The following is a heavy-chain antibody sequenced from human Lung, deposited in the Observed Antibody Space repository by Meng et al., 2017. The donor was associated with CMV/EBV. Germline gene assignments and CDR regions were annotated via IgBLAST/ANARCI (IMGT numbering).Heavy chain of an antibody. V-gene: IGHV4-59*01. CDR3: ARGSGYYGSGSYYSRYYGMDV. CDR2: IYYSGST. Sequence: SETLSLXXAVSGGSSSSYYWSWIRQPPGKRLEWIGYIYYSGSTSYNPSLKSRVTISVDTSKNQFSLKLSSVTAADTAVYYCARGSGYYGSGSYYSRYYGMDVWGQGTTVXVSS. CDR1: GGSSSSYY. D-gene: IGHD3-10*01. J-gene: IGHJ6*02.